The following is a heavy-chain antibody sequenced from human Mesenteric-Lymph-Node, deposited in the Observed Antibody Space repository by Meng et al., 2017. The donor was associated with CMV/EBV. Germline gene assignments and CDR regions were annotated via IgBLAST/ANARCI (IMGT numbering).Heavy chain of an antibody. CDR2: ISAYNGNT. CDR1: GYTFTSYG. V-gene: IGHV1-18*01. CDR3: ARGIAAAGTGWFDP. Sequence: ASVKVSCKASGYTFTSYGISWVRQALGQGLEWMGWISAYNGNTNYAQKLQGRVTMTTDTSTSTAYMELRSLRSDDTAVYYCARGIAAAGTGWFDPWGPGTLVTVSS. D-gene: IGHD6-13*01. J-gene: IGHJ5*02.